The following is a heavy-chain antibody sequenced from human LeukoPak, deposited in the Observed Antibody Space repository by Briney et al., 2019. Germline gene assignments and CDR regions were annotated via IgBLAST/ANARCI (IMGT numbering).Heavy chain of an antibody. CDR1: GFTFSSYA. J-gene: IGHJ3*02. CDR3: ARDRALILFGAFDI. CDR2: ISSGSNYI. V-gene: IGHV3-21*01. Sequence: GGSLRLSCAASGFTFSSYAMSWVRQAPGKGLEWVSSISSGSNYIYYADSVKGRFTISRDNAKNSLYLQLNSLRAEDTAVYYCARDRALILFGAFDIWGQGTMVTVSS. D-gene: IGHD3-16*01.